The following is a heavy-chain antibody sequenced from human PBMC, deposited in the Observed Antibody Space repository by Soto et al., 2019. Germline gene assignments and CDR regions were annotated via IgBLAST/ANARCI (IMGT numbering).Heavy chain of an antibody. Sequence: SETLSLTCAVYGGSVSGYYWSWIRQPPGKGLEWIGEINHSGSTNYNPSLKSRVTISVDTSKNQFSLKLSSVTAADTAVYYCARGLSSGWFDYYYGMDVWGQGTTVTVSS. CDR2: INHSGST. V-gene: IGHV4-34*01. CDR1: GGSVSGYY. CDR3: ARGLSSGWFDYYYGMDV. D-gene: IGHD6-19*01. J-gene: IGHJ6*02.